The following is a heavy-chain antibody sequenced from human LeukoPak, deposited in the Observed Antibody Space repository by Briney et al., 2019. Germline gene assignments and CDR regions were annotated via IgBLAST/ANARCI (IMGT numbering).Heavy chain of an antibody. CDR1: GFTFTNAW. D-gene: IGHD6-19*01. CDR2: ISSNGGST. CDR3: ARESVAGQYYYYYMDV. Sequence: GGSLRLSCAASGFTFTNAWMNWVRQAPGKGLEYVSAISSNGGSTYYANSVKGRFTISRDNSKNTLYLQMGSLRAEDMAVYYCARESVAGQYYYYYMDVWGKGTTVTVSS. V-gene: IGHV3-64*01. J-gene: IGHJ6*03.